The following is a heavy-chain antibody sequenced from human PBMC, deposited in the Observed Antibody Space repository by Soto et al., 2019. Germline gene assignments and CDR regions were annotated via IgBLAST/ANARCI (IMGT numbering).Heavy chain of an antibody. CDR1: GFTFDDYG. D-gene: IGHD6-19*01. V-gene: IGHV3-9*01. CDR3: AKDSEQWLLYAFDI. J-gene: IGHJ3*02. Sequence: EVQLVESGGGLVQPGRSLRLSCAASGFTFDDYGMHWVRQAPGKGLEWVSGINWNSGNIGYADSVKGRFTISRDNAKNSLYPQMNSLRAEDTALYYCAKDSEQWLLYAFDIWGQGTMVTVSS. CDR2: INWNSGNI.